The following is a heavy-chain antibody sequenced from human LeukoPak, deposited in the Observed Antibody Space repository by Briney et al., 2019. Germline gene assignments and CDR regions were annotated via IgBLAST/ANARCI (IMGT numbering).Heavy chain of an antibody. CDR3: ARGSTRRPGDYYGMDV. CDR2: TSTDGGIK. D-gene: IGHD1-14*01. CDR1: GFTFSSYD. Sequence: GGSLRLSCVASGFTFSSYDMHWVRQAPGKGLEWVAVTSTDGGIKLYADYVKGRFTISRDNSKNTLYLQLNSLRADDTAVYYCARGSTRRPGDYYGMDVWGQGTTVTVSS. V-gene: IGHV3-30-3*01. J-gene: IGHJ6*02.